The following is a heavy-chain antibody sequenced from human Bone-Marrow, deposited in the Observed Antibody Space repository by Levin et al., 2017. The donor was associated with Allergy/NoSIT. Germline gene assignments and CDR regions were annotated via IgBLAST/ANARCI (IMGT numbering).Heavy chain of an antibody. J-gene: IGHJ4*02. CDR3: ARVSAVAGTRLFDY. D-gene: IGHD6-19*01. CDR2: IYSTGTT. CDR1: GGSINTYY. V-gene: IGHV4-59*01. Sequence: MASETLSLTCTVSGGSINTYYWNWIRQPPGKGLEWIGFIYSTGTTNYNPSLKSRLTISLDTSKNQFSLNLSSVTAADTALYYCARVSAVAGTRLFDYWGQGILVTVSS.